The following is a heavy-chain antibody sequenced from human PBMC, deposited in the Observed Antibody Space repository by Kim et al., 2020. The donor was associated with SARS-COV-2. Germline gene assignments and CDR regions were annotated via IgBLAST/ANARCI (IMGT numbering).Heavy chain of an antibody. V-gene: IGHV1-3*01. Sequence: ASVKVSCMASGDTFIDYAFHWVRQAPGQRLEWMGWINVDNGNTKYSQKFQGRVTFTRDASASATYMELSSLRSEDTAVYYCARESDSRGYQFDYWGQGTLVTVSS. D-gene: IGHD3-22*01. CDR3: ARESDSRGYQFDY. CDR1: GDTFIDYA. J-gene: IGHJ4*02. CDR2: INVDNGNT.